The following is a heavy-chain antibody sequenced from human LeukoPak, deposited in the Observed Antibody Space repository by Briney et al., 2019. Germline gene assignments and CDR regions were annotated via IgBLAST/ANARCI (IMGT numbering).Heavy chain of an antibody. J-gene: IGHJ4*02. CDR3: ARDRSGWTSVPDY. V-gene: IGHV3-11*01. CDR2: ISSSGSTI. D-gene: IGHD6-19*01. CDR1: GFTFSDYY. Sequence: GGSLRLSCAASGFTFSDYYMSWIRQAPGKGLEWVSYISSSGSTIYYADSVKGRFAISRDNAKNSLYLQMNSLRAEDTAVYYCARDRSGWTSVPDYWGQGTLVTVSS.